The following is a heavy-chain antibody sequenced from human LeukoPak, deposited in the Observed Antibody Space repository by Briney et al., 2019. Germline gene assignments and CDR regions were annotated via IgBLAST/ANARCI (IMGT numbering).Heavy chain of an antibody. Sequence: PSVTLSLTCTVSGASITNYYWSWIRQPPGKGLEWISFLYYSGGTNYNPSLKSRVIISLDMSKNRFSLILSSVTAADTAVYYCARGEAASKSSSSWYADYWGQGTLVTVSS. V-gene: IGHV4-59*01. J-gene: IGHJ4*02. D-gene: IGHD6-13*01. CDR3: ARGEAASKSSSSWYADY. CDR1: GASITNYY. CDR2: LYYSGGT.